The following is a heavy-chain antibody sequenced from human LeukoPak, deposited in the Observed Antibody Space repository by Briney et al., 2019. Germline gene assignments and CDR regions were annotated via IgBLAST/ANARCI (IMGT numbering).Heavy chain of an antibody. CDR3: ASRLCSGGSCFPHYFDY. D-gene: IGHD2-15*01. J-gene: IGHJ4*02. CDR2: INHSGSA. Sequence: SETLSLTCAVYGGSFSGYYWSWIRQPPGKGLEWIGEINHSGSANYNPSLKSRVTISVDTSKNQFSLKLTSVTAADTAVYYCASRLCSGGSCFPHYFDYWGQGTLVTVSS. CDR1: GGSFSGYY. V-gene: IGHV4-34*01.